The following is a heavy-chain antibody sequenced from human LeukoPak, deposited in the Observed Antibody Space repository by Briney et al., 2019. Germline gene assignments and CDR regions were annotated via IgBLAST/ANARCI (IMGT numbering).Heavy chain of an antibody. D-gene: IGHD3-10*01. V-gene: IGHV4-61*08. CDR2: IYYSGST. CDR3: ARQAGGDWFDP. Sequence: ASETLSLTCTVSGGSISSGGYYWSWLRQHPGKGLEWIGYIYYSGSTNYNPSLKSRVTISVDTSKNQFSLKLSSVTAADTAVYYCARQAGGDWFDPWGQGTLVTVSS. J-gene: IGHJ5*02. CDR1: GGSISSGGYY.